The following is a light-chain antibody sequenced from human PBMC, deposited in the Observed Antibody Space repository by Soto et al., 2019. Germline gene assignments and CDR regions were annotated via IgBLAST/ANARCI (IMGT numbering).Light chain of an antibody. CDR2: EVS. J-gene: IGLJ2*01. V-gene: IGLV2-8*01. CDR1: SSDVGGYNY. CDR3: SSFAGSNNFVV. Sequence: QSALTQPPSASGSPGQSVTISCTGTSSDVGGYNYVSWYQQYPGKAPKLIICEVSKRPSGVPDRFSGSKSGNTASLTVSGLQAEDEADYYCSSFAGSNNFVVFGGGTKLTVL.